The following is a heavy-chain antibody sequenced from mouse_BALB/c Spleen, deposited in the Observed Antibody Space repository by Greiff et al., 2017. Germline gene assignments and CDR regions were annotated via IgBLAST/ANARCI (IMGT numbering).Heavy chain of an antibody. CDR3: ARGYYDYDREFAY. CDR1: GFNIKDTY. V-gene: IGHV14-3*02. D-gene: IGHD2-4*01. CDR2: IDPANGNT. J-gene: IGHJ3*01. Sequence: VQLQQSGAELVKPGASVKLSCTASGFNIKDTYMHWVKQRPEQGLEWIGRIDPANGNTKYDPKFQGKATITADTTSNTAYLQLISLTSEDTAVYYCARGYYDYDREFAYWGQGTLVTVSA.